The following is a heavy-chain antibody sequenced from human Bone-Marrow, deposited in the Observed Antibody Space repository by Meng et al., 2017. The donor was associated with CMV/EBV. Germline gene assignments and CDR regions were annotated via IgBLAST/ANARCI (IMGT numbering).Heavy chain of an antibody. CDR2: ISSSGSYI. V-gene: IGHV3-21*01. J-gene: IGHJ3*02. CDR1: GFTFSSYS. CDR3: ARDASIDAFDM. Sequence: GSLRLSCAASGFTFSSYSMNWVRQAPGKGLEWVSSISSSGSYIYYADSVKGRFTISRDNAKNSLYLQMNSLRAEDTAVFYCARDASIDAFDMWGQGTMVTVSS.